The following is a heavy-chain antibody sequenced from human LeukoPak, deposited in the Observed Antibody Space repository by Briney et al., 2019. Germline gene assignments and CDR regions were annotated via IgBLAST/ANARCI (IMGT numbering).Heavy chain of an antibody. CDR2: IYPGDSDT. CDR3: ARHVRRYDILTGFYYYMDV. D-gene: IGHD3-9*01. V-gene: IGHV5-51*01. CDR1: GYSFTSYW. Sequence: GESLKISCKGSGYSFTSYWIGWVRQMPGKGLEWMGIIYPGDSDTRYSPSFQGQVTISADKSISTAYLQWSSLKASDTAMYYCARHVRRYDILTGFYYYMDVWGKGTTVTISS. J-gene: IGHJ6*03.